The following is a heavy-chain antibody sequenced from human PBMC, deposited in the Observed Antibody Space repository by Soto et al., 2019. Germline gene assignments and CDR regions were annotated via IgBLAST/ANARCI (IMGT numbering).Heavy chain of an antibody. D-gene: IGHD6-19*01. J-gene: IGHJ6*02. CDR2: IVVGSGNT. CDR1: GFTFTSSA. V-gene: IGHV1-58*01. Sequence: SVKVSCKASGFTFTSSAVQWVLQARGQRLEWIGWIVVGSGNTNYAQKFQERVTITRDMSTSTAYMELSSLRSEDTAVYYCAADQHGGYSSGWPYYYYYGMDVWGQGTTVTVS. CDR3: AADQHGGYSSGWPYYYYYGMDV.